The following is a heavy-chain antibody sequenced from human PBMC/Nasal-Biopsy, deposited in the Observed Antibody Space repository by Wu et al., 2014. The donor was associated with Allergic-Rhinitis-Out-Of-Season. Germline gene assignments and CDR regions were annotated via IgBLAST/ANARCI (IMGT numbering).Heavy chain of an antibody. Sequence: LRLSCAASGFTFSSYSMNWVRQAPGKGLEWVSSISSSSSYIYYADSVKGRFTISRDNAKNSLYLQMNSLRAEDTAVYYCVRGTNDWYGVDYWGQGTLVTVSS. CDR2: ISSSSSYI. CDR3: VRGTNDWYGVDY. J-gene: IGHJ4*02. D-gene: IGHD3-9*01. V-gene: IGHV3-21*04. CDR1: GFTFSSYS.